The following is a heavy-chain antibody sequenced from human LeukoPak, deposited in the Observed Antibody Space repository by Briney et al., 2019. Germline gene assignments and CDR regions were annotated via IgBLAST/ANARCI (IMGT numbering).Heavy chain of an antibody. CDR3: ARDRYYDFWSGSPFDY. Sequence: PGGSLRLSCAASGFTFSSYSMNWVRQAPGKGLGWVSSISSSSSSIYYADSVKGRFTISRDNAKDSLYLQMNSLRAEDAAVYYCARDRYYDFWSGSPFDYWGQGTLVTVSS. J-gene: IGHJ4*02. D-gene: IGHD3-3*01. V-gene: IGHV3-21*01. CDR1: GFTFSSYS. CDR2: ISSSSSSI.